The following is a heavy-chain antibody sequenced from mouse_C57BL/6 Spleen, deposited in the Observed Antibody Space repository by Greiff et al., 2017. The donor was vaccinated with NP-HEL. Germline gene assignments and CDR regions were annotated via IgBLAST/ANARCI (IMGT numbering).Heavy chain of an antibody. Sequence: EVKLVESGGGLVKPGGSLKLSCAASGFTFSDYGMHWVRQAPEKGLEWVAYISSGSSTIYYADTVKGRFTISRDNAKNTLFLQMTSLRSEDTAMYYCARRLITTGAYYAMDYWGQGTSVTVSS. J-gene: IGHJ4*01. CDR3: ARRLITTGAYYAMDY. V-gene: IGHV5-17*01. CDR2: ISSGSSTI. CDR1: GFTFSDYG. D-gene: IGHD2-4*01.